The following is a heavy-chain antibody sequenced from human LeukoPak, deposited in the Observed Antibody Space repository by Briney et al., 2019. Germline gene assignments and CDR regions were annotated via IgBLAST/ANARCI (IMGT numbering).Heavy chain of an antibody. V-gene: IGHV4-61*10. J-gene: IGHJ4*01. CDR2: IYYGGIT. CDR3: ARETSVAGFDN. Sequence: KPSETLSLTCTVSGGSISSGSYYWSWIRQPAGKGLEWIGYIYYGGITNYKPSLKSRLTISVDMSKNQFSLKLNSVTAADTSVYYCARETSVAGFDNWGQGTLVTVSS. CDR1: GGSISSGSYY. D-gene: IGHD6-19*01.